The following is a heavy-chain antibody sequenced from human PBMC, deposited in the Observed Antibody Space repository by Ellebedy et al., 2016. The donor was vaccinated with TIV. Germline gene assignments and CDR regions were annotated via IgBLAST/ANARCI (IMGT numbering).Heavy chain of an antibody. D-gene: IGHD5-24*01. CDR2: IHYTGST. CDR1: GGSIRGFY. V-gene: IGHV4-59*01. Sequence: MPSETLSLTFPVPGGSIRGFYWSWNRQPQGKGLEWIGYIHYTGSTNYNPSLKSRVTISVETSKNQFSLKLSSVTAADTAVDYCASGRWLPLPGPWGQGTLVTVSS. CDR3: ASGRWLPLPGP. J-gene: IGHJ5*02.